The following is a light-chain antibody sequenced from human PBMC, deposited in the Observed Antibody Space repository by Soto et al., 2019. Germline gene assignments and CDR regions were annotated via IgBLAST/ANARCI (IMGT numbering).Light chain of an antibody. CDR1: SSDIGAYNS. J-gene: IGLJ1*01. V-gene: IGLV2-14*01. CDR2: EVS. Sequence: QTVLTQPASVSGSPGQSITISCTGTSSDIGAYNSVSWYQQHPGKAPKLMIYEVSNRPSGVSNRFSASKSDNTASLTISGLQAEDEADYYCSSRTTSNPYVFGAGTKLTVL. CDR3: SSRTTSNPYV.